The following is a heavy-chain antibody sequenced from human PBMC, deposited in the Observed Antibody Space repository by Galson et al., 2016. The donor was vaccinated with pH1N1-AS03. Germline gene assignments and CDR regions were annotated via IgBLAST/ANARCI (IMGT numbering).Heavy chain of an antibody. CDR2: TYYRSKWYN. J-gene: IGHJ4*02. CDR1: GDSVFSNTAA. Sequence: CAISGDSVFSNTAAWNWIRQSPSRGLEWLGRTYYRSKWYNDYAVFVASRITMNPDTSKNQFSLQLNSVTPEDTAVYYCARDNLGAGPAFDYWGQGTLVTVSS. V-gene: IGHV6-1*01. CDR3: ARDNLGAGPAFDY. D-gene: IGHD1-26*01.